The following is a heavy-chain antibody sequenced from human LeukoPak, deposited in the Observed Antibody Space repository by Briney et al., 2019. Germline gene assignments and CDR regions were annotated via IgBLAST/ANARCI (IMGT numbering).Heavy chain of an antibody. CDR1: GFAFSVYA. V-gene: IGHV3-23*01. D-gene: IGHD2-21*02. Sequence: PGGSLRPSCAASGFAFSVYAMSWLRQPPGKGLEWVSTINANSGTISYAASVRGRFTISRDNSKNALYLQLNTLRADDTATYYCAKPISGGLAVTADWFHPWGQGTLVVVSS. J-gene: IGHJ5*01. CDR2: INANSGTI. CDR3: AKPISGGLAVTADWFHP.